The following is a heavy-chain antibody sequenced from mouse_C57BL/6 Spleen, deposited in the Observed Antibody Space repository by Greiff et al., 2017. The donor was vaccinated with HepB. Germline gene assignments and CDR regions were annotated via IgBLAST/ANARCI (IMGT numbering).Heavy chain of an antibody. J-gene: IGHJ4*01. Sequence: VMLVESGPGLVQPSQSLSITCTVSGFSLTSYGVHWVRQSPGKGLEWLGVIWSGGSTDYNAAFISRLSISKDNSKSQVFFKMNSLQADDTAIYYCAGDYDGGYSAMDYWGQGTSVTVSS. CDR3: AGDYDGGYSAMDY. V-gene: IGHV2-2*01. D-gene: IGHD2-4*01. CDR2: IWSGGST. CDR1: GFSLTSYG.